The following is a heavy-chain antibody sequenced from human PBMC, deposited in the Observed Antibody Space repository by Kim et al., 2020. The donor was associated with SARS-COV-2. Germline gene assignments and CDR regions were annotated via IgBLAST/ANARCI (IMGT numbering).Heavy chain of an antibody. CDR1: GFTFSSYS. CDR3: ARGNFGDDSSGYYYVFDY. Sequence: GGSLRLSCAASGFTFSSYSMNWVRQAPGKGLEWVSSISSSSSYIYYADSVKGRFTISRDNAKNSLYLQMNSLRAEDTAVYYCARGNFGDDSSGYYYVFDYWGQGTLVTVSS. V-gene: IGHV3-21*01. J-gene: IGHJ4*01. CDR2: ISSSSSYI. D-gene: IGHD3-22*01.